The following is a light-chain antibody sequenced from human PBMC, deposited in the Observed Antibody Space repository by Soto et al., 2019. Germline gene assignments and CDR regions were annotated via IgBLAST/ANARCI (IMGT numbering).Light chain of an antibody. CDR3: GLFTSSATWV. CDR1: SSDVGDYEH. J-gene: IGLJ3*02. Sequence: QSALTQPPSVSGPPGQSVTISCTVTSSDVGDYEHVSWYQLAPGTAPKLLISDVINRPSGVPDRFSGSKSGNTPSLTISGLQAEDEADYYCGLFTSSATWVFGGGTKVTVL. CDR2: DVI. V-gene: IGLV2-18*01.